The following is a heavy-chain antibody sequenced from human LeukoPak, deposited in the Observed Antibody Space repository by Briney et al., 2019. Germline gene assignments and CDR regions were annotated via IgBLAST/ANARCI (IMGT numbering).Heavy chain of an antibody. CDR2: IKQDGSEK. V-gene: IGHV3-7*01. Sequence: PGGSLRLSCAASGFTFSSYWMSWVRQAPGKGPEWVANIKQDGSEKYYVDSVKGRFTISRDNAENSLYLQMNSLRAEDTAVYYCARDGAWQWLSIWGQGTMVTVSS. J-gene: IGHJ3*02. D-gene: IGHD6-19*01. CDR3: ARDGAWQWLSI. CDR1: GFTFSSYW.